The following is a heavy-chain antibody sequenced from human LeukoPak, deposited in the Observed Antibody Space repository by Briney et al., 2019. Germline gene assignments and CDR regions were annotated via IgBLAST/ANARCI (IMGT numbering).Heavy chain of an antibody. D-gene: IGHD6-6*01. V-gene: IGHV4-4*07. CDR3: ARVKAYSSSSGLYFDY. CDR2: IYTSGST. Sequence: SETLSLTCTVSGGSISSYYWSWIRQPAGKGLEWIGRIYTSGSTNYNPSLKSRVTMSVDTSKNQFSLKLSSVTAADTAVYYCARVKAYSSSSGLYFDYWGQGTLVTVSS. CDR1: GGSISSYY. J-gene: IGHJ4*02.